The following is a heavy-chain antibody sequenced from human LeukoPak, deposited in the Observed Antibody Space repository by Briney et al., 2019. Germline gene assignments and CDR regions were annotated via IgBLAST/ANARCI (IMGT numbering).Heavy chain of an antibody. CDR2: IHHSGST. Sequence: PSGTLSLTCAVSGGSISSSNWWNWVRQPPGKGLEWIGEIHHSGSTHYNPSLESRVTISVDKSKNLFSLKLTSVTAADTAVYYCASRSSGWYLEYWGQGTLVTVSS. D-gene: IGHD6-19*01. CDR3: ASRSSGWYLEY. V-gene: IGHV4-4*02. J-gene: IGHJ4*02. CDR1: GGSISSSNW.